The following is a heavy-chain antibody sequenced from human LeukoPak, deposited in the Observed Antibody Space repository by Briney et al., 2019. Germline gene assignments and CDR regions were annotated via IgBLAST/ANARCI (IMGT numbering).Heavy chain of an antibody. J-gene: IGHJ5*02. CDR1: GGTFSSYA. Sequence: SVKVSCKASGGTFSSYAISWVRQAPGQGLEWMGGIIPIFGTANYAQKFQGRVTITTDESTSTAYMELSSLRSEDTAVYYCAREVSYGPPSGFDPWGQGTLVTVSS. CDR3: AREVSYGPPSGFDP. V-gene: IGHV1-69*05. D-gene: IGHD4-17*01. CDR2: IIPIFGTA.